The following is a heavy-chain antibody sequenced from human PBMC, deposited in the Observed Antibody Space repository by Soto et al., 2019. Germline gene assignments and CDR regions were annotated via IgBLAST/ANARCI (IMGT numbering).Heavy chain of an antibody. CDR2: IYHSGST. Sequence: SETLSLTCTVSGGSISSGGYSWSWIRQPPGKGLEWIGYIYHSGSTYYNPSLKSRVTISVDTSKNQFSLKLSSVTAADTAVYYCARTGFYKPPMGHDYWGQGTLVTVSS. CDR1: GGSISSGGYS. V-gene: IGHV4-30-2*01. CDR3: ARTGFYKPPMGHDY. J-gene: IGHJ4*02. D-gene: IGHD1-20*01.